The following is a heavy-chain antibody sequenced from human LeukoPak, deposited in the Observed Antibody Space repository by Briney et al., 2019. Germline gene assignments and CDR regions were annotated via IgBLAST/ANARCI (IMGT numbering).Heavy chain of an antibody. J-gene: IGHJ6*04. CDR2: ISYDGSNK. Sequence: GRSLRLSCAASGFTFSSYGMHWVRQAPAKGLEWVAVISYDGSNKYYADSVKGRFTISRDNSKNTLYLQMNSLRAEDTAVYYCAKDFNDCSSTSCLLYYYYYGMDVWGKGTTVTVSS. V-gene: IGHV3-30*18. CDR3: AKDFNDCSSTSCLLYYYYYGMDV. D-gene: IGHD2-2*01. CDR1: GFTFSSYG.